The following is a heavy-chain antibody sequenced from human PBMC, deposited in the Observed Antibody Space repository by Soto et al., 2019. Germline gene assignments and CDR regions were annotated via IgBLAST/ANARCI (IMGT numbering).Heavy chain of an antibody. CDR3: ASPPSSNRYYYGMDV. Sequence: QVQLVQSGAEVKKPGSSVKVSCKASGGTFSSYAISWVRQAPGQGLEWMGGIIPIFGTANYAQKFQGRVTITADESTSTAYMQLSILISEDTAVYYCASPPSSNRYYYGMDVWGQGTTVTVSS. J-gene: IGHJ6*02. V-gene: IGHV1-69*12. CDR1: GGTFSSYA. D-gene: IGHD4-4*01. CDR2: IIPIFGTA.